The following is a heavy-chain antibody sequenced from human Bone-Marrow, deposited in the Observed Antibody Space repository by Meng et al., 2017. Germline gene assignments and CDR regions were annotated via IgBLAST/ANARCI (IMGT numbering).Heavy chain of an antibody. CDR3: ARGQYY. J-gene: IGHJ4*02. Sequence: VQLQESGPVLVRPSETLALTFTVSGASVNGGSYAWSWIRQHPGXGLEWIGNIYYSGTTNYNPSLKSRVTISIDASKNQFSLMLSSLTAADTAVYYCARGQYYWGQGTLVTVSS. CDR1: GASVNGGSYA. V-gene: IGHV4-61*01. CDR2: IYYSGTT.